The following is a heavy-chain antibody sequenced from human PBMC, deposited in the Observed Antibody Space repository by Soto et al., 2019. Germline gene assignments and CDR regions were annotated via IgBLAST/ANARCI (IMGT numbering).Heavy chain of an antibody. Sequence: QVQLQESGPGLVKPSETLSLTCTVSGGSVSSGSYYWSWIRQPPGKGLEWIGYIYYSGSTNYNPSIKSRVTISVDTSKNQFSLKLSSVAAADTAGYCCARGAWGSGSYSGPFDYWGQGTLVTVSS. CDR3: ARGAWGSGSYSGPFDY. J-gene: IGHJ4*02. CDR1: GGSVSSGSYY. CDR2: IYYSGST. V-gene: IGHV4-61*01. D-gene: IGHD3-10*01.